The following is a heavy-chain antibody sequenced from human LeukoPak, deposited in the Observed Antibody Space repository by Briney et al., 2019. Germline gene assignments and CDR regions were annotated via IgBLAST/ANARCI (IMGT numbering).Heavy chain of an antibody. CDR2: IIPIFGTA. D-gene: IGHD3-10*01. CDR3: ARDMVRLPYYYYYMDV. J-gene: IGHJ6*03. CDR1: GGTFSSYS. Sequence: SVKVFCKASGGTFSSYSISWVRQAPGQGLEWMGGIIPIFGTANYAQKFQGRVTITADESTSTAYMELSSLRSEDTAVYYCARDMVRLPYYYYYMDVWGKGTTVTVSS. V-gene: IGHV1-69*13.